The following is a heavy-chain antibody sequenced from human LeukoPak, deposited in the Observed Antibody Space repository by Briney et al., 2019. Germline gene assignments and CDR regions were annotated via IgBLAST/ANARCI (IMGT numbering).Heavy chain of an antibody. CDR3: ARDLGIYCSSTSCYDYYMDV. CDR2: INPSGGST. CDR1: GYTFTSYY. D-gene: IGHD2-2*01. J-gene: IGHJ6*03. V-gene: IGHV1-46*01. Sequence: GASVKVSCKASGYTFTSYYMHWVRQAPGQGLEWMGIINPSGGSTSYAQKFQGRVTMTRDTSTSTAYMELRSLRSDDTAVYYCARDLGIYCSSTSCYDYYMDVWGKGTTVTVSS.